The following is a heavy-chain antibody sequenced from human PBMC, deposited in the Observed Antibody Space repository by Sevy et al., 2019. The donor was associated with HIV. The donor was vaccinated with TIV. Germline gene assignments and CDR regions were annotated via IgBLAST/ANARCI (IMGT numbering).Heavy chain of an antibody. D-gene: IGHD3-22*01. J-gene: IGHJ3*02. CDR3: AGGRYDSSGSFDAFDI. Sequence: GGSLRLSCAASGFTFTNYAMNWVRQAPGKGLGWVSTIFGAVGVIYDADSLKGRFTISRDNSKNTLYLQMDSLRAEDTAVYYCAGGRYDSSGSFDAFDIWGQGTMVTVSS. V-gene: IGHV3-23*01. CDR1: GFTFTNYA. CDR2: IFGAVGVI.